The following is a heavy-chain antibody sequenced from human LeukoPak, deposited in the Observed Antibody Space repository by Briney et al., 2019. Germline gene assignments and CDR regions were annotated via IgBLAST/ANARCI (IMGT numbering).Heavy chain of an antibody. Sequence: PGGSLRLSCAASGFSFSSYGMHWVRQAPGKGLEWVAFIRYDESDKNYGDSVKGRFTISRDNSKNTLYLQMNSLRAEDTAVYYCAKGERTMVRGVAFDYWGQGTLVTVSS. D-gene: IGHD3-10*01. CDR1: GFSFSSYG. J-gene: IGHJ4*02. CDR2: IRYDESDK. CDR3: AKGERTMVRGVAFDY. V-gene: IGHV3-30*02.